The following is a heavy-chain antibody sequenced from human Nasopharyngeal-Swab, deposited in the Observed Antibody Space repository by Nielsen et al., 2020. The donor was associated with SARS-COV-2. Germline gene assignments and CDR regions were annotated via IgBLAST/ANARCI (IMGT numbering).Heavy chain of an antibody. J-gene: IGHJ2*01. D-gene: IGHD3-3*01. CDR3: ARVSNGLGIFGVVISYWYFDL. V-gene: IGHV4-30-2*01. CDR2: IYHSGST. CDR1: GGSISSGGYS. Sequence: SETLSLTCAVSGGSISSGGYSWSWIRQPPGKGLEWIGYIYHSGSTYHNPSLKSRVTISVDRSKNQFSLKLSSVTAADTAVYYCARVSNGLGIFGVVISYWYFDLWGRGTLVTVSS.